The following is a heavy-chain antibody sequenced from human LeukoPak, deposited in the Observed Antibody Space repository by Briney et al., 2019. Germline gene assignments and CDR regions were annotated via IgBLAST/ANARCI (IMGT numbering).Heavy chain of an antibody. CDR2: IYYSGST. V-gene: IGHV4-39*01. CDR1: GGSISSSSYY. D-gene: IGHD6-19*01. Sequence: SETLSLTCTVSGGSISSSSYYWGWIRQPPGKGLEWIGSIYYSGSTYYNPSLKSRVTISVDTSKNQFSLKLSSVTAADTAVYYCASGKSVAWYYFDYWGQGTLVTVSS. CDR3: ASGKSVAWYYFDY. J-gene: IGHJ4*02.